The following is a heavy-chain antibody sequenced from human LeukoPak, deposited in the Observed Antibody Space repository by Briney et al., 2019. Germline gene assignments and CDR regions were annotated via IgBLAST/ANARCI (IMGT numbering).Heavy chain of an antibody. D-gene: IGHD3-22*01. V-gene: IGHV5-51*01. Sequence: GXSLKISCKGSGYRFTSYWIGWVRQMPGKGLEWMGIIYPGESDTRYSPSFQGQVTLSADKSISTAYLQWSSLKASDTAMYYCARADYYDSSGYYLNYWGQGTLVTVSS. CDR2: IYPGESDT. CDR1: GYRFTSYW. CDR3: ARADYYDSSGYYLNY. J-gene: IGHJ4*02.